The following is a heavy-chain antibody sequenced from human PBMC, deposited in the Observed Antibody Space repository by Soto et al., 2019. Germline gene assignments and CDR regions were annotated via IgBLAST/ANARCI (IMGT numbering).Heavy chain of an antibody. J-gene: IGHJ6*02. Sequence: PGGSLRLSCAASGFTFSSYSMNWVRQAPGKGLEWVSSISSSSSYIYYADSVKGRFTISRDNAKNSLYLQMNSLRAEDTAVYYCAREFTWDIVATIGAHHYGMDVWGQGTTVTVSS. D-gene: IGHD5-12*01. CDR3: AREFTWDIVATIGAHHYGMDV. CDR2: ISSSSSYI. CDR1: GFTFSSYS. V-gene: IGHV3-21*01.